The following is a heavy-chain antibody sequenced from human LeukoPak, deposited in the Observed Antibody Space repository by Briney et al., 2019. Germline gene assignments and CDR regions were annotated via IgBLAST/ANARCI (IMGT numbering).Heavy chain of an antibody. CDR2: IYYSGST. V-gene: IGHV4-39*01. Sequence: SETLSLTCTVSGGSISSSSYYWGWIRQPPGKGLEWMGSIYYSGSTYYNPSLKSRVTICVDTSKNQFSLKLSSVTAADTAVYYCRIVKAIAVADDYWGQGTLVTVSS. D-gene: IGHD6-19*01. CDR3: RIVKAIAVADDY. CDR1: GGSISSSSYY. J-gene: IGHJ4*02.